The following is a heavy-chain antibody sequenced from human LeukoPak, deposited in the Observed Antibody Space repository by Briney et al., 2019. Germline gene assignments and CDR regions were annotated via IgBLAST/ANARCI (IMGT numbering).Heavy chain of an antibody. Sequence: ASETLSLTCTVSGGSISSGDYYWSWIRQPPGKGLEWIGYIYYSGSTYYNPSLKSRVTISVDTSKNRFSLKLSSVTAADTAVYYCARENYDFETFDPWGQGTLVTVSS. CDR2: IYYSGST. V-gene: IGHV4-30-4*08. CDR1: GGSISSGDYY. J-gene: IGHJ5*02. D-gene: IGHD3-3*01. CDR3: ARENYDFETFDP.